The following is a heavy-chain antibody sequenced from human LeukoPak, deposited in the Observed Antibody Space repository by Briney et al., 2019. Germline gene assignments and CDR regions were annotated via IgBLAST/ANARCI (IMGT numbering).Heavy chain of an antibody. D-gene: IGHD3-10*01. CDR2: INPNSGAT. J-gene: IGHJ6*03. Sequence: ASVTVSCKASGYTFTGYYMHWVRQAPGQGLEWMGWINPNSGATNSAQKFQGRVTMTRDTSISTAYMELSRLRSDDTAMYYCAREKRGDRRSGNFLYYYYYMDVWGKGAAVTISS. CDR3: AREKRGDRRSGNFLYYYYYMDV. CDR1: GYTFTGYY. V-gene: IGHV1-2*02.